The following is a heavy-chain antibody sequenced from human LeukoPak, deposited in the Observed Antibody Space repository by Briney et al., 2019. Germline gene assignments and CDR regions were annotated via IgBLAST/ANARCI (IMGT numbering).Heavy chain of an antibody. D-gene: IGHD6-19*01. CDR3: ARDRTEGWYFDY. V-gene: IGHV3-53*01. Sequence: GGSLRLSCAASGFTFSSNYMSWVRQAPGKGLEWVSVIYSGGSTYYADSVKGRFTISRDNSKNMLYLQMNSLRAEDTAVYYCARDRTEGWYFDYWGQGTLVTVSS. CDR2: IYSGGST. CDR1: GFTFSSNY. J-gene: IGHJ4*02.